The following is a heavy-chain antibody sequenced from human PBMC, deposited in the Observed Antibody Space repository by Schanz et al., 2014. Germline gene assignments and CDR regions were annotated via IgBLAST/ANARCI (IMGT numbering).Heavy chain of an antibody. J-gene: IGHJ4*01. CDR3: AREQIMAAAGLVDY. CDR2: ISYDGSNK. CDR1: GFTLSSYA. D-gene: IGHD6-13*01. Sequence: QVQLVESGGGVVQPGRSLRLSCAAYGFTLSSYAMHWVRQAPGKGLEWVAVISYDGSNKYYADSVKGRFSISRDNAKNSLFLQMNRLRAEDTAVYYCAREQIMAAAGLVDYWGHGTLVTVSS. V-gene: IGHV3-30-3*01.